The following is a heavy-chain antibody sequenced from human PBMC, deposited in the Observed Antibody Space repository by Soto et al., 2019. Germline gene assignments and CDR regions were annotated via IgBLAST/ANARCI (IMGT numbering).Heavy chain of an antibody. Sequence: QVQVVQSGAEVKKPGSSVKVSCKVSGDGFSSYAISWVRQAPGQGLEWMGGIIPILTTANYAQKFQDSVTITADESTSTAYMEVSSLTSEDTAVYYCASKAGGGNYYILDFWGQGTLVTVSS. CDR2: IIPILTTA. V-gene: IGHV1-69*01. CDR1: GDGFSSYA. J-gene: IGHJ4*02. CDR3: ASKAGGGNYYILDF. D-gene: IGHD2-15*01.